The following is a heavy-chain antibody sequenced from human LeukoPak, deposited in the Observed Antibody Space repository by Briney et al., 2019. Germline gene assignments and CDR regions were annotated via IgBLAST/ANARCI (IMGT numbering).Heavy chain of an antibody. CDR3: ATDTGYSSSWYEGYYFDY. J-gene: IGHJ4*02. CDR1: GFTFSSYW. Sequence: GGSLRLSCAASGFTFSSYWMHWVRQAPGKGLVWVSRINSDGSSTSYADSVKGRFTISRDNAKNTLYLQMNSLRAEDTAVYYCATDTGYSSSWYEGYYFDYWGQGTLVTVFS. V-gene: IGHV3-74*01. CDR2: INSDGSST. D-gene: IGHD6-13*01.